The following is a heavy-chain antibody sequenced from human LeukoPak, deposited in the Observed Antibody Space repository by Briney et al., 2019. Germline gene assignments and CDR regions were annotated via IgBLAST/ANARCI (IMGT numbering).Heavy chain of an antibody. CDR2: ISSSSSYI. D-gene: IGHD4-17*01. CDR1: GFTFSSYS. J-gene: IGHJ4*02. V-gene: IGHV3-21*01. Sequence: GGSLRLSCAASGFTFSSYSMNWVRQAPGKGLEWVSSISSSSSYIYYADSVKGRFTISRDNSKNTLYLQMGSLRAEDMAVYYCARDEYGDYIFEYWGQGTLVTVSS. CDR3: ARDEYGDYIFEY.